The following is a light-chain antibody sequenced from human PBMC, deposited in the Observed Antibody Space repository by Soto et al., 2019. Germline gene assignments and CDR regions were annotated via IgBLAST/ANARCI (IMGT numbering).Light chain of an antibody. J-gene: IGLJ3*02. CDR2: DNN. CDR1: SSNIATEY. CDR3: GTWDNSLPGEV. Sequence: QSVLTQPPSVSAAPGQRVTIYCSGSSSNIATEYVSWYQQFPGRAPKLLIYDNNKRPSGIPDRFSGSKSGTSATLGIAGVQTGDEADYYCGTWDNSLPGEVFGGGTQLTVL. V-gene: IGLV1-51*01.